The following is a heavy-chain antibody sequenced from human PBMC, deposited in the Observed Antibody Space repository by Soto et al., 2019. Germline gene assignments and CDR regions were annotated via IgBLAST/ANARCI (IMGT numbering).Heavy chain of an antibody. J-gene: IGHJ4*02. V-gene: IGHV1-46*01. CDR1: GYTFTSYY. CDR2: INPSGGST. CDR3: AREDTYYYDSSGYWFDY. Sequence: ASVKVSCKASGYTFTSYYMHWVRQAPGQGLEWMGIINPSGGSTSYAQKFQGRVTITRDTSTSTVYMELSSLRSEDTAVYYCAREDTYYYDSSGYWFDYWGQGTLVTVSS. D-gene: IGHD3-22*01.